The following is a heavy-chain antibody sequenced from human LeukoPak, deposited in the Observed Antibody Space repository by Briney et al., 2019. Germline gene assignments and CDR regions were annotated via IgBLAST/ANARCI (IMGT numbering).Heavy chain of an antibody. CDR1: GFTLCSYS. D-gene: IGHD6-13*01. CDR2: ICGSGGST. V-gene: IGHV3-23*01. Sequence: GGALRLSFAASGFTLCSYSLSWVRQAPGKGVEGVSTICGSGGSTYYADSVKGRFTISRDNSKNTLYLQMNSLRAEDTAVYYCAKDFSSSSWYPGDWFDPWGQGTLVTVSS. CDR3: AKDFSSSSWYPGDWFDP. J-gene: IGHJ5*02.